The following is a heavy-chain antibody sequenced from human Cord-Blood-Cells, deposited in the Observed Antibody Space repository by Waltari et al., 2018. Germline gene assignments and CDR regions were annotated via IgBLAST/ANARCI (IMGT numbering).Heavy chain of an antibody. CDR1: GFTFSSYS. D-gene: IGHD5-18*01. V-gene: IGHV3-21*01. Sequence: EVQLVESGGGLVKPGGSLRLSCAASGFTFSSYSMNWVRQAPGKGLEWVSSISSSSSYINYADSVKDRFTISRDNAKNSLYLQMNSLRAEDTAVYYCARDGYGYAFDIWGQGTMVTVSS. CDR3: ARDGYGYAFDI. J-gene: IGHJ3*02. CDR2: ISSSSSYI.